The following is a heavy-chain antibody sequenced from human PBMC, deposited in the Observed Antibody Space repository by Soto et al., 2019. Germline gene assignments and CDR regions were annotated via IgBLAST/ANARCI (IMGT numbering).Heavy chain of an antibody. D-gene: IGHD3-16*02. Sequence: EVQLVESGGGLVQPGGSLRLSCAASGFTFSSYSMNWVRQAPGKGLEWVSGISSSRSTIYYADSVKGRFTISRDNAKNSLYLQMNSLGAEDTAVYYCARDTLDDYIWGSYRYRASLGYWGQGTLVTVSS. CDR1: GFTFSSYS. CDR3: ARDTLDDYIWGSYRYRASLGY. J-gene: IGHJ4*02. CDR2: ISSSRSTI. V-gene: IGHV3-48*01.